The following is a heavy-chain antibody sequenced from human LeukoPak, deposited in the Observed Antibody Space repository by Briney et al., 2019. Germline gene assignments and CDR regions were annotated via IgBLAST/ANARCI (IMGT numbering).Heavy chain of an antibody. V-gene: IGHV3-33*01. D-gene: IGHD6-13*01. CDR1: GFTFSSYG. J-gene: IGHJ4*02. Sequence: GGSLRLSCAASGFTFSSYGMHWVRQDPGKGLEWVAVIWYDGSNKYYADSVKGRFTISRDNSKNTLYLQMNSLRAEDTAVYYCASLQQLPEEHHGGWGQGTLVTVSS. CDR3: ASLQQLPEEHHGG. CDR2: IWYDGSNK.